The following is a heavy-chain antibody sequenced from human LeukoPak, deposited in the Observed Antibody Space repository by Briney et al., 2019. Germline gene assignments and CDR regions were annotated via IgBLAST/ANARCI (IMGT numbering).Heavy chain of an antibody. CDR3: ATLTFGGVIVPFDY. CDR2: IRSDGSNK. D-gene: IGHD3-16*02. CDR1: GFTFSSYT. J-gene: IGHJ4*02. Sequence: PGGSLRLSCAAWGFTFSSYTMHWVRQAPGKGLEWVAFIRSDGSNKYYADSVKGRFTISRDNSKNTLYLQLNSLRAEDTAVYYCATLTFGGVIVPFDYWGQGTLVTVSS. V-gene: IGHV3-30*04.